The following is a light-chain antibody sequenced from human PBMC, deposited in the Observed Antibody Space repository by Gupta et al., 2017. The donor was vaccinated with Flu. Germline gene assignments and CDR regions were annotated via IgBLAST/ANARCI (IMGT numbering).Light chain of an antibody. CDR1: QSVSSY. J-gene: IGKJ5*01. CDR2: DAS. CDR3: QQHSNWPPIT. V-gene: IGKV3-11*01. Sequence: IVFTQSPATLSLSPGERATLSCRASQSVSSYLAWYQQKPGQAPRLLIYDASNRATDLPARFSGSGSGTDFTLTISSLEPEDFAVYYCQQHSNWPPITFGQGTQLEIK.